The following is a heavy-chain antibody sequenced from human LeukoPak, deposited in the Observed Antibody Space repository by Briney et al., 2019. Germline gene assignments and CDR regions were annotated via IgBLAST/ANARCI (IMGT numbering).Heavy chain of an antibody. CDR1: GGSISSGDYY. Sequence: SSETLSLTCTVSGGSISSGDYYWSWIRQPPGKGLEWIGYIYYSGSTYYNPSLKSRVTISVDTSKNQFSLKLSSVTAADTAVYYCAKANYYYDSTRFDPWGQGTLVTVSS. D-gene: IGHD3-22*01. J-gene: IGHJ5*02. CDR3: AKANYYYDSTRFDP. CDR2: IYYSGST. V-gene: IGHV4-30-4*01.